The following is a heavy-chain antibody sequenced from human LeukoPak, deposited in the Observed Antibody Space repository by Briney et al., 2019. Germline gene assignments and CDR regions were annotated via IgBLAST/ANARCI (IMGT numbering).Heavy chain of an antibody. CDR1: GFTFSRYW. J-gene: IGHJ4*02. Sequence: LSCAXXGFTFSRYWXSWVRQAPGKGLXWVANIKKDGSEKYYVDSVKGRFTISRDKAKNSLYLKMNSLRAEDTAVYYCARGGPRSTSAVDYWGQGTLVTVSS. D-gene: IGHD2-2*01. CDR3: ARGGPRSTSAVDY. V-gene: IGHV3-7*01. CDR2: IKKDGSEK.